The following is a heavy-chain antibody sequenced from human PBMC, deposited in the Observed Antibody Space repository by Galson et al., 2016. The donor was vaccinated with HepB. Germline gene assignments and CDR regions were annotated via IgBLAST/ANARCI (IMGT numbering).Heavy chain of an antibody. CDR3: AKDLGSWRPRDYYYGMDV. CDR1: GFIFSSYG. CDR2: ISSDGSNK. J-gene: IGHJ6*02. Sequence: SLRLSCAASGFIFSSYGIHWVRQAPGKGLEWVAVISSDGSNKYYPDSVKGRFTISRDNSKNTLYLLVNSLRAEDTAIYYCAKDLGSWRPRDYYYGMDVWGQGTTVTVSS. D-gene: IGHD6-6*01. V-gene: IGHV3-30*18.